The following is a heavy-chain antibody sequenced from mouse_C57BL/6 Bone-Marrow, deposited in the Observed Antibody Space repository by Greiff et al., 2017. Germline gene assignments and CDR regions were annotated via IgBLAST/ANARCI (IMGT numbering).Heavy chain of an antibody. CDR1: GYTFTSYW. D-gene: IGHD2-2*01. V-gene: IGHV1-69*01. J-gene: IGHJ2*01. CDR2: IDPSASYT. CDR3: AREVYYGYFFDY. Sequence: VQLQQPGAELVMPGASVKLSCKASGYTFTSYWKRWVKQRPGQGLEWIGEIDPSASYTNYNQKFKGKSTLTVDKSSSTAVMLLSSMTYEDSAVYYCAREVYYGYFFDYWGQGTTLTVSS.